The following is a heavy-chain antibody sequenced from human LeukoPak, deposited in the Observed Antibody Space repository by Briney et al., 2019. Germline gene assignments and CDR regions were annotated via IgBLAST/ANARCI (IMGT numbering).Heavy chain of an antibody. D-gene: IGHD3-22*01. J-gene: IGHJ3*02. Sequence: ASVTVSCKASGYTFTTYAMNWVRQAPGQGLEWMGIINPSGGSTSYAQKFQGRVTMTRDTSTSTVYMELSSLRSEDTAVYYCARDIKANYYDSSGYYPYTFDIWGQGTMVTVSS. CDR2: INPSGGST. CDR1: GYTFTTYA. CDR3: ARDIKANYYDSSGYYPYTFDI. V-gene: IGHV1-46*01.